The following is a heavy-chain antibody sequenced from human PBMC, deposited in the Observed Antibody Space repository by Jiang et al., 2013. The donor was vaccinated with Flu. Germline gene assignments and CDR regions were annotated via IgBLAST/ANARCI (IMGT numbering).Heavy chain of an antibody. D-gene: IGHD5-18*01. CDR1: SSYY. J-gene: IGHJ5*02. Sequence: SSYYWSWIRQPPRKGLEWIGYIYYSGSTNYNPSLKSRVTISVDTSKNQFSLKLSSVTAADTAVYYCARDRYSYGYGWFDPWGQGTLVTVSS. CDR3: ARDRYSYGYGWFDP. CDR2: IYYSGST. V-gene: IGHV4-59*01.